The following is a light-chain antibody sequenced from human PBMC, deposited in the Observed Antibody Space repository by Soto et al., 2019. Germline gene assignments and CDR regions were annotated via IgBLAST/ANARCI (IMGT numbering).Light chain of an antibody. J-gene: IGKJ5*01. CDR2: AAS. V-gene: IGKV1-12*01. Sequence: DIQMTQSPSSVSASVGERVTITCRASQGISNWLAWYQQKPGKAPNLLMYAASTLQSGVPSRFSGSGSGTDFTLTISSLQPEDFATYYCQQLNSYSITFGQGTRLEIK. CDR3: QQLNSYSIT. CDR1: QGISNW.